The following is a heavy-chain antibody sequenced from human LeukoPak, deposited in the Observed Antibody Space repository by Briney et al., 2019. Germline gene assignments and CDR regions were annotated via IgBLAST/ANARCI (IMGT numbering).Heavy chain of an antibody. Sequence: GGSLRLSCAASGFTVSTNYMSWVRQAPGKGLEWVSSISSSSSYIYYADSVKGRFTISRDNAKNSLYLQMNSLRAEDTAVYYCARVHYYDSSGYYAWGQGTLVTVSS. CDR2: ISSSSSYI. J-gene: IGHJ5*02. V-gene: IGHV3-21*01. CDR1: GFTVSTNY. D-gene: IGHD3-22*01. CDR3: ARVHYYDSSGYYA.